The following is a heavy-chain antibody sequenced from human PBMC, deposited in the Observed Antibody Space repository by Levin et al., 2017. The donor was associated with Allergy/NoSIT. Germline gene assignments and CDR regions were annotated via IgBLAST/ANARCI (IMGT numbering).Heavy chain of an antibody. D-gene: IGHD6-13*01. V-gene: IGHV4-31*03. CDR1: GGSISSGGYY. CDR3: ARGISPAPDTPSGRIDY. J-gene: IGHJ4*02. CDR2: IYYSGST. Sequence: SETLSLTYTVSGGSISSGGYYWSWIRQHPGKGLEWIGYIYYSGSTYYNPSLKSRVTISVDTSKNQFSLKLSSVTAADTAVYYCARGISPAPDTPSGRIDYWGQGTLVTVSS.